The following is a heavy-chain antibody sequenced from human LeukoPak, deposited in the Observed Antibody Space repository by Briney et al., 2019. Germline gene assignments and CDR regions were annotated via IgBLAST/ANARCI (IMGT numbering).Heavy chain of an antibody. J-gene: IGHJ4*02. CDR2: IRSKAYGVTT. Sequence: PGRSLLLSCPASGFTFGDYAMSWFRQAPGKGLEWVGFIRSKAYGVTTEYAASVKGRFTISRDDSKSIAYLQMNSLKTEDTAVYYCTRTMVVTPTSEFDYWGQGTLVTVSS. D-gene: IGHD2-21*02. CDR1: GFTFGDYA. CDR3: TRTMVVTPTSEFDY. V-gene: IGHV3-49*03.